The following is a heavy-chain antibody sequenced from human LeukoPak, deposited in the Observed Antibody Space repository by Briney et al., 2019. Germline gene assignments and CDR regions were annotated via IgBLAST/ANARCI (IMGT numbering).Heavy chain of an antibody. CDR3: ARDVVPVMVRAQQWGSDWFDP. J-gene: IGHJ5*02. V-gene: IGHV1-2*02. CDR1: GYSFTGYY. Sequence: GASVKVSCKASGYSFTGYYIHWVRQAPGQGLAWMGWINPYSGDTTYAQKFQGRLTLTRDTSISTAYMELSRLRSDDTAVYYCARDVVPVMVRAQQWGSDWFDPWGQGTLVTVSS. CDR2: INPYSGDT. D-gene: IGHD3-10*01.